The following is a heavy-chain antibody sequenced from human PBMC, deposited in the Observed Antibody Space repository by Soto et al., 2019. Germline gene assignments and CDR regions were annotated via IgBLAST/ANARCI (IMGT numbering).Heavy chain of an antibody. J-gene: IGHJ4*02. V-gene: IGHV3-48*02. D-gene: IGHD3-22*01. CDR2: ISKSSDTI. CDR3: AREAFDYDTTGYHCDS. CDR1: GFSFSNYN. Sequence: EVQLVESGGGLVQPGGSLRLTCAASGFSFSNYNMNWVRQAPGKGPEWGSYISKSSDTIYYADSVRGRFSISRDNGKNSLYPQLDSLRDADTAVYYCAREAFDYDTTGYHCDSGGQGTLVTVSS.